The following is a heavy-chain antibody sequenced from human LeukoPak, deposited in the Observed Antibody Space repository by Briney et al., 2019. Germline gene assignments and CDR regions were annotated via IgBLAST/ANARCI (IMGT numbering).Heavy chain of an antibody. CDR1: GYTFTGYY. CDR2: ITPNSGGT. CDR3: AREAYDSGSFRTDYYYMDV. Sequence: PRASVKVSCKASGYTFTGYYLHWVRQAPGQGLEWMGWITPNSGGTNYAQRFQGRVTMTRDTSISTAYMELSRLRSDDTAVYYCAREAYDSGSFRTDYYYMDVWGKGTTVTISS. D-gene: IGHD3-10*01. V-gene: IGHV1-2*02. J-gene: IGHJ6*03.